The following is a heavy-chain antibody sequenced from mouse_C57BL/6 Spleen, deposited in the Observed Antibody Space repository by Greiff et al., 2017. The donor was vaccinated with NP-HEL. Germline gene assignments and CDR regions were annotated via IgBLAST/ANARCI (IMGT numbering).Heavy chain of an antibody. CDR3: ARGELYFDS. J-gene: IGHJ2*01. V-gene: IGHV1-4*01. Sequence: QVQLQQSGAELARPGASVKMSCKASGYTFTSYTMHWVQQRPGQGLEWIGYINPSSGYSKYNQKFKDTATLTAYNSSSTADLQLSSLKSEDSAVYTYARGELYFDSWGQGTTLTVSS. CDR2: INPSSGYS. CDR1: GYTFTSYT.